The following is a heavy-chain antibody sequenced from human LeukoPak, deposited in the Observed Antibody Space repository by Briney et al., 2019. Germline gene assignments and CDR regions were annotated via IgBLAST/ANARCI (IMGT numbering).Heavy chain of an antibody. V-gene: IGHV4-61*05. Sequence: PSETLSLTCTVSGGSISSSSYYWGWIRQPPGKGLEWIGYIYYSGSTNYNPSLKSRVTISVDTSKNQFSLKLSSVTAADTAVYYCASQRGYSYGPLDYWGQGTLVTVSS. CDR1: GGSISSSSYY. D-gene: IGHD5-18*01. CDR3: ASQRGYSYGPLDY. CDR2: IYYSGST. J-gene: IGHJ4*02.